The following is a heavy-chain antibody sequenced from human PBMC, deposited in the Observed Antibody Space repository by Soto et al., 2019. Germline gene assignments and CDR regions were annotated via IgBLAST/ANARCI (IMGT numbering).Heavy chain of an antibody. J-gene: IGHJ6*03. CDR3: AKGIGSNWNFDTFYYMDV. CDR2: ISWNSGIR. Sequence: EVQLVESGGGLVQPGRSLRLSCAASGFTFDDYGMHWVRQAPGKGLEWVSGISWNSGIRGYADFVKGRFNIYSDNGKNALHLEMNSLRAEDTALYYCAKGIGSNWNFDTFYYMDVWGKGTTVTVSS. CDR1: GFTFDDYG. V-gene: IGHV3-9*01. D-gene: IGHD1-7*01.